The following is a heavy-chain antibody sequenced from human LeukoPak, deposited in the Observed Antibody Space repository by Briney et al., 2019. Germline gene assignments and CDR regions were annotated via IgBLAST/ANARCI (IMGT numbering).Heavy chain of an antibody. CDR1: QFTFRTYA. V-gene: IGHV3-30*04. Sequence: GESLRLSCETSQFTFRTYAMHWVRQAPGKGLEWVALITYDGRSKYYADSVRGRFSISRDNSKNTLYLEMNSLRRDDTAVYFCARVHTERASLPPFDHWGQGSLVTVSS. CDR2: ITYDGRSK. J-gene: IGHJ4*02. CDR3: ARVHTERASLPPFDH. D-gene: IGHD1-26*01.